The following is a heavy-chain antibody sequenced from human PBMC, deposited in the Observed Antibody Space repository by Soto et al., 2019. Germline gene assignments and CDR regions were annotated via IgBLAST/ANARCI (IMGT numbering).Heavy chain of an antibody. CDR3: ARVSSSIVVVPDYGMDV. Sequence: QVQLVQSGVEVKKPGASVKVSCKASGYTFISHGISWVRQAPGQGLEWMGWISGKNGNTNYAQKLQGSVTLTTDTSTSTAYMELRSLRSDDTAVYYCARVSSSIVVVPDYGMDVWGQGTTVTGSS. CDR1: GYTFISHG. V-gene: IGHV1-18*04. D-gene: IGHD2-15*01. CDR2: ISGKNGNT. J-gene: IGHJ6*02.